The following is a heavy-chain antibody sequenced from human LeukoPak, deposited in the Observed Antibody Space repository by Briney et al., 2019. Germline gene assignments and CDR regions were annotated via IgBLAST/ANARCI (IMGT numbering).Heavy chain of an antibody. Sequence: PGGSLRLSCAASGFTFSSYAMSWVRQAPGKGLEWVSAISGSGGSTYYADSVKGRFTISRDNSKNTLYLQMNSLRAEDTAVYYCAKFKTMIVVPYPDYWGQGTLVAVSS. CDR2: ISGSGGST. J-gene: IGHJ4*02. V-gene: IGHV3-23*01. CDR3: AKFKTMIVVPYPDY. CDR1: GFTFSSYA. D-gene: IGHD3-22*01.